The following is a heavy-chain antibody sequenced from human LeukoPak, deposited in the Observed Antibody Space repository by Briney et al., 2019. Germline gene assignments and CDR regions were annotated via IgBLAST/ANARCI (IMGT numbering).Heavy chain of an antibody. CDR1: GGSISSYY. CDR2: IYYSGST. CDR3: ARVGVDSSGYYLLDY. J-gene: IGHJ4*02. V-gene: IGHV4-59*01. D-gene: IGHD3-22*01. Sequence: NASETLSLTCTVSGGSISSYYRSWIRQPPGKGLEWIGYIYYSGSTNYNPSLKSRVTISVDTSKNQFSLKLSSVTAADTAVYYCARVGVDSSGYYLLDYWGQGTLVTVSS.